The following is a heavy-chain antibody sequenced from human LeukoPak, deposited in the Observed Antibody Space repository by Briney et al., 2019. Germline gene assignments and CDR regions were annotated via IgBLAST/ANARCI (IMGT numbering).Heavy chain of an antibody. Sequence: SETLSLTCSVSGGSISSYYWSWIRQTAGKGLEWIGRIYSSGRTNYNPSLKSRVTMSVDMSKNQFSLKLSSATAADTAVYYCASLRGDNWNYYDYWGQGILVTVSS. D-gene: IGHD1-20*01. CDR2: IYSSGRT. CDR3: ASLRGDNWNYYDY. V-gene: IGHV4-4*07. CDR1: GGSISSYY. J-gene: IGHJ4*02.